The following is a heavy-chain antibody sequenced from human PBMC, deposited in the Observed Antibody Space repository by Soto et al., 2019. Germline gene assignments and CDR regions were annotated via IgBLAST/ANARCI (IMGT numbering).Heavy chain of an antibody. J-gene: IGHJ3*02. D-gene: IGHD2-21*01. CDR3: ARGHAPVIHSAFEI. V-gene: IGHV3-30*03. Sequence: QMQLVESGGGVVQPGRSLRVSCEVSGFPFSSYGMHWVRQAPGKGLEWVGALSSDGSLQDYGDSVRGRFTISRDNSKNALYLHMNSLRSDDTAVYYCARGHAPVIHSAFEIWGEGTVVAVSS. CDR1: GFPFSSYG. CDR2: LSSDGSLQ.